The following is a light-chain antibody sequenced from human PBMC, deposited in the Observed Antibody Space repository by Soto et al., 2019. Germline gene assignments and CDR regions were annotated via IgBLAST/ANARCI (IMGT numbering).Light chain of an antibody. J-gene: IGKJ2*01. CDR1: QSVSSY. Sequence: IVLTQSPATLSLSPVERATLSCRASQSVSSYLAWYQQKPGQAPRLLIYDASNRATGIPARFSGSGSGTDFTLTISSLEPEDFAVYYCQQRSNWHPEYTFGQGTKLEIK. CDR3: QQRSNWHPEYT. V-gene: IGKV3-11*01. CDR2: DAS.